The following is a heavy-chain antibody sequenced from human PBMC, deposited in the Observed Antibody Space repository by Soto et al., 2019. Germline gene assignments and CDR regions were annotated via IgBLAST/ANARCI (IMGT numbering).Heavy chain of an antibody. J-gene: IGHJ4*02. CDR2: ISVTPGIT. CDR3: SKWSGYGDL. D-gene: IGHD5-12*01. V-gene: IGHV3-23*01. CDR1: GFTMSTYS. Sequence: EMQLLESGGGLVQPGGSLRLSCAASGFTMSTYSVTWVRQAPGKGLEWVSGISVTPGITFYADSVKGRFTISRDSSKNAVSLQMNSLRAEDTAMYFCSKWSGYGDLWGQGTLVTVSS.